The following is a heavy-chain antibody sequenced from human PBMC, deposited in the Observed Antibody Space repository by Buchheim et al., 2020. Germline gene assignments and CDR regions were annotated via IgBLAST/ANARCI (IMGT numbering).Heavy chain of an antibody. CDR3: ARDSSYIDGTYGMDV. CDR2: ISYDGSNK. D-gene: IGHD3-9*01. Sequence: QVQLVESGGGVVQPGRSLRLSCAASGFTFSSYGMHWVRQAPGKGLEWVAVISYDGSNKYYADSVKGRFTISRDNSKNTLYLQMNSLRAEDTAVYYCARDSSYIDGTYGMDVWGQGTT. CDR1: GFTFSSYG. V-gene: IGHV3-30*03. J-gene: IGHJ6*02.